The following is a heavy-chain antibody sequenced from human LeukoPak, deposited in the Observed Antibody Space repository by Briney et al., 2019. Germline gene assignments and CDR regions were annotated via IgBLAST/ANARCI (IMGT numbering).Heavy chain of an antibody. CDR3: AREGYLSGNNWFDP. J-gene: IGHJ5*02. Sequence: SETLSLTCTVSGGSISSYYWSWIRQPAGKGLEWIGRIYTSGSTNYNPSLKSRVTMSVDTSKNQFSLKLSSVTAADTAVYYCAREGYLSGNNWFDPWGQGTLVTVSS. CDR1: GGSISSYY. CDR2: IYTSGST. D-gene: IGHD2-15*01. V-gene: IGHV4-4*07.